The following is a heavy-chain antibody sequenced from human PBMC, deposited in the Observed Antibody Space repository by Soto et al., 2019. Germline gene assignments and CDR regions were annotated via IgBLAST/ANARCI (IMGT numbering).Heavy chain of an antibody. Sequence: VQLVESGGGLVQPGGSLRLSCAASGFTFSNYWMSWVRQVPGKGLEWVANIKPDGSEKWYVDSVKGRFTISRDNVKKSHYLQMISMRAADAAMYYCARGYSHDTSGPFSDALDIWGQGKMVTVSS. V-gene: IGHV3-7*04. CDR3: ARGYSHDTSGPFSDALDI. CDR1: GFTFSNYW. D-gene: IGHD3-22*01. CDR2: IKPDGSEK. J-gene: IGHJ3*02.